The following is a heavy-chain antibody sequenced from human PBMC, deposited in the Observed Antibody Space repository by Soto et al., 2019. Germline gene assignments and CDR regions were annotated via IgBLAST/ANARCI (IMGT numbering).Heavy chain of an antibody. D-gene: IGHD2-21*01. CDR1: GFIFKNFG. J-gene: IGHJ6*01. Sequence: LRLSCAASGFIFKNFGMHCVRRAQGKRLQWVATRSCDGNHKYYPDRMKCRVTNSRDKFNNTLYHQLISLVPEDTAVYHCEQGAIPAHQRRDCWG. V-gene: IGHV3-30*03. CDR3: EQGAIPAHQRRDC. CDR2: RSCDGNHK.